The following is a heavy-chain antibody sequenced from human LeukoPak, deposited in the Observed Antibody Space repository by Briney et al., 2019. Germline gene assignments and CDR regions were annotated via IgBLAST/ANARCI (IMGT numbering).Heavy chain of an antibody. J-gene: IGHJ4*02. CDR2: ISAYNGNT. D-gene: IGHD3-16*01. Sequence: ASVKVSCKASGYTFTSYSISWVRQAPGQGLEWVGWISAYNGNTDYAQSLQGRVTMTIDTSTSTVYMELRSLRSDDTAVYYCARDVGRSYDLDYWGQGTLVTVSS. V-gene: IGHV1-18*01. CDR3: ARDVGRSYDLDY. CDR1: GYTFTSYS.